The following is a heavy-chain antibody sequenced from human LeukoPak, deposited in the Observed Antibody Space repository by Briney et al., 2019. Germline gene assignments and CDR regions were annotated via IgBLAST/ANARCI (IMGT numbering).Heavy chain of an antibody. Sequence: PGRSLRLSCAASGFTFSSYAMRWVRQAPGKGLEWVSVISYDGSNKYYADSVKGRFTISRDNSKNTLYLQMNSLRAEDTAVYYCARDKAAAGVSSFDYWGQGTLVTVSS. CDR3: ARDKAAAGVSSFDY. D-gene: IGHD6-13*01. V-gene: IGHV3-30-3*01. CDR2: ISYDGSNK. J-gene: IGHJ4*02. CDR1: GFTFSSYA.